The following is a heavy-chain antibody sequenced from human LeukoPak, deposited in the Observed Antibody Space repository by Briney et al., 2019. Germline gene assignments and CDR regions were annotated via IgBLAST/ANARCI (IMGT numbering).Heavy chain of an antibody. CDR1: GGTFSSYA. CDR3: AREFDYGGTDY. D-gene: IGHD4-23*01. J-gene: IGHJ4*02. CDR2: MNPNSGNT. Sequence: ASVKVSCKASGGTFSSYAISWVRQATGQGLEWMGWMNPNSGNTGYAQKFQGRVTMTRNTSISTAYMELSSLRSEDTAVYYCAREFDYGGTDYWGQGTLVTVSS. V-gene: IGHV1-8*02.